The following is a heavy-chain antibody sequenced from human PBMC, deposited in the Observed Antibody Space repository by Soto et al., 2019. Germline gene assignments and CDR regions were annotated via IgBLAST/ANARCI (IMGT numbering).Heavy chain of an antibody. J-gene: IGHJ3*02. CDR1: GGTFSTYT. D-gene: IGHD1-26*01. V-gene: IGHV1-69*13. CDR3: ARENSGNYFDAFDI. CDR2: IIPIFSIA. Sequence: VASVKVSCKASGGTFSTYTINWVRQAPGQGLEWMGGIIPIFSIANYAQKFQGRVTITADESTSTAYMELSSLRSEDTAVYYCARENSGNYFDAFDIWGQGTMVTVSS.